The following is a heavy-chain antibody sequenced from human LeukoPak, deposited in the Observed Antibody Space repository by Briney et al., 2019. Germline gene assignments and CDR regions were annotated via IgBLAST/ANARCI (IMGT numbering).Heavy chain of an antibody. CDR2: ISSDGSTI. Sequence: GGSLRLSCEASGFTFSSYWMHWVRQAPGKGLVWVSRISSDGSTITYADSVKGRFTISRDNAKNTLYLRMNSLRAEDTAVYYCARALAVAGNYDYWGQGALVTVSS. CDR3: ARALAVAGNYDY. J-gene: IGHJ4*02. CDR1: GFTFSSYW. D-gene: IGHD6-19*01. V-gene: IGHV3-74*01.